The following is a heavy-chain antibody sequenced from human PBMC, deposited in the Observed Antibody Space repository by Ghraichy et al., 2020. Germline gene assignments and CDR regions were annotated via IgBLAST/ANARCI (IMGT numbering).Heavy chain of an antibody. CDR2: ISYDGSNK. CDR1: GFTFSSYG. J-gene: IGHJ6*02. CDR3: AKAPVAGTSTPGYYYGMDV. D-gene: IGHD6-19*01. V-gene: IGHV3-30*18. Sequence: GGSLRLSCAASGFTFSSYGMHWVRQAPGKRLEWVAVISYDGSNKYYADSVKGRFTISRDNSKNTLYLQMNSLRAEDTAVYYCAKAPVAGTSTPGYYYGMDVWGQGTTVTVSS.